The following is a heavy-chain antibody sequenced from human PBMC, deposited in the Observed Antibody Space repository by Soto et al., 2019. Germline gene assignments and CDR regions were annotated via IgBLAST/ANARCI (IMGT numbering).Heavy chain of an antibody. J-gene: IGHJ6*02. V-gene: IGHV1-18*01. D-gene: IGHD3-9*01. Sequence: ASVKVSCKASGYTFTGYGISWVRQAPGQGLEWMGWISAYNGNTNYAQKFQGRVTITADKSTSTAYMEVRSMRSKDTAVYYCARAHYDILPGQTFGMDVWGEGTTVTGS. CDR3: ARAHYDILPGQTFGMDV. CDR2: ISAYNGNT. CDR1: GYTFTGYG.